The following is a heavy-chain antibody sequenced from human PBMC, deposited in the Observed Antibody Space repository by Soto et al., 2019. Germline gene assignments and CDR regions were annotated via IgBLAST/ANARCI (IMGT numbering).Heavy chain of an antibody. CDR2: INQSGFT. Sequence: QVQLQQWGAGLLRPAETLSLTCAVYGGSFSGYYWTWIRQPPGKGLEWNGEINQSGFTSYNPSLESRVTMSVDTSKNQFSLRLSSVTAADTAVYYCARFPFDRSSWTNPRYFDYWGQGTLVTVSS. D-gene: IGHD6-13*01. CDR3: ARFPFDRSSWTNPRYFDY. J-gene: IGHJ4*02. CDR1: GGSFSGYY. V-gene: IGHV4-34*01.